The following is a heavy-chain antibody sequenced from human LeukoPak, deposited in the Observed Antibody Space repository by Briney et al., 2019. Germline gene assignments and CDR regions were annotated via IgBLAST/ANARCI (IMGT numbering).Heavy chain of an antibody. CDR1: GFTFNTYT. D-gene: IGHD2-15*01. V-gene: IGHV3-21*01. Sequence: GGSLRLSCAASGFTFNTYTTNWVRQAPGKGLEWVSSISSSSSYIYYADSVKGRFTISRDNAKNSLYLQMNSLRAEDTAVYYCARGTATRGGSFSTDWFDPWGQGTLVTVSS. CDR3: ARGTATRGGSFSTDWFDP. CDR2: ISSSSSYI. J-gene: IGHJ5*02.